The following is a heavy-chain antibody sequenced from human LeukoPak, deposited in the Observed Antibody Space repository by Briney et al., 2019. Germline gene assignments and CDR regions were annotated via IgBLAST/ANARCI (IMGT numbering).Heavy chain of an antibody. CDR3: ARGGPSVGYCSGGSCYNWFDP. CDR1: GGSFSGYY. J-gene: IGHJ5*02. V-gene: IGHV4-34*01. D-gene: IGHD2-15*01. CDR2: INHSGST. Sequence: SETLSLTCAVYGGSFSGYYWSWIRQPPGKGLEWIGEINHSGSTNYNPSLKSRVTISVDTSKKQFSLKLSSVTAADTAVYYCARGGPSVGYCSGGSCYNWFDPWGQGTLVTVSS.